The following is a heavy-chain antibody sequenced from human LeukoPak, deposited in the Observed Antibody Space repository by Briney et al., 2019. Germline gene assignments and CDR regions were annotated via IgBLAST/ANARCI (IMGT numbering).Heavy chain of an antibody. Sequence: GASVKVSCKASGYTFTSYGISWVRQAPGQGLEWMGWISAYNGNTNYAQKFQGRVTITADESTSTAYMELSSLRSEDTAVYYCARGATGSSGWYRNNWFDPWGQGTLVTVSS. CDR1: GYTFTSYG. CDR2: ISAYNGNT. V-gene: IGHV1-18*01. J-gene: IGHJ5*02. D-gene: IGHD6-19*01. CDR3: ARGATGSSGWYRNNWFDP.